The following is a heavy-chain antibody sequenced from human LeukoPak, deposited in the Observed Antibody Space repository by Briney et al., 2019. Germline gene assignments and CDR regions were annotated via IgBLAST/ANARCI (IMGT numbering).Heavy chain of an antibody. Sequence: ASVKVSCKASGGTFSSYAISWVRQAPGQGLEWMGGIIPIFGTANYAQKFQGRVTITADESTSTAYMELSSLRSEDTAVYYCARALPQLRSSGYSLVFDYWGQGTLVTVPS. V-gene: IGHV1-69*01. J-gene: IGHJ4*02. CDR1: GGTFSSYA. CDR2: IIPIFGTA. CDR3: ARALPQLRSSGYSLVFDY. D-gene: IGHD3-22*01.